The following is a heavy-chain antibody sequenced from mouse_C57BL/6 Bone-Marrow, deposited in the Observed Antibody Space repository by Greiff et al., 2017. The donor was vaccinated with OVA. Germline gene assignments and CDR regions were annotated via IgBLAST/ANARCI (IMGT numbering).Heavy chain of an antibody. CDR1: GYTFTGYW. D-gene: IGHD1-1*01. J-gene: IGHJ2*01. CDR2: ILPGSGST. CDR3: ARSPLFITTVVATDY. Sequence: VQLQQSGAELMKPGASVKLSCKATGYTFTGYWIEWVKQRPGHGLEWIGEILPGSGSTNYNEKFKGKATFTADTSSNTAYIQLSSLTTETSAIYYCARSPLFITTVVATDYWGQGTTLTVSS. V-gene: IGHV1-9*01.